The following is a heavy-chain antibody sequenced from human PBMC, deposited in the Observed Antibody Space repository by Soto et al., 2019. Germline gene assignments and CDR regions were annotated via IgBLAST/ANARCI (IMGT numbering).Heavy chain of an antibody. Sequence: ASVKVSCKASGFTFTSSAVQWVRQARGQRHEWIGWIVVGSGNTNYAQKFQERVTITRDMSTSTAYMELSSLRSEDTAVYYCARVFGTYYDILTGLWAGHFDYWGQGTQVTVSS. CDR3: ARVFGTYYDILTGLWAGHFDY. CDR2: IVVGSGNT. V-gene: IGHV1-58*01. CDR1: GFTFTSSA. J-gene: IGHJ4*02. D-gene: IGHD3-9*01.